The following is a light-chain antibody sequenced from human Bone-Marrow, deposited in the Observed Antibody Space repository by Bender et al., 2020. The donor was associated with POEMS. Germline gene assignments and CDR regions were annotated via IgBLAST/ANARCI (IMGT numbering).Light chain of an antibody. J-gene: IGLJ2*01. CDR1: TVAVTSGHY. Sequence: QAVVTQEPSLTVSPGGTVTLTCGSNTVAVTSGHYPNWFQQKPGQAPRPLIYDTSNKHSWTPARFSGSLLGGKAALTLSGAQPEDEAEYYCLLSYSGGRMVFGGGTKLTVL. V-gene: IGLV7-46*01. CDR2: DTS. CDR3: LLSYSGGRMV.